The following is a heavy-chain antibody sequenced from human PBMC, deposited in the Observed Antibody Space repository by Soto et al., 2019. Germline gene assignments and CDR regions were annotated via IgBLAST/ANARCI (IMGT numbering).Heavy chain of an antibody. Sequence: GASVKVSCKASGDTFTGYYMHWVRQAPGQGLEWMGWINPNSGGTNYAQKFQGWVTMTRDTSISTAYMELSRLRSDDTAVYYCAREGSGSYYYFDHWGQGTLVTVSS. CDR3: AREGSGSYYYFDH. CDR1: GDTFTGYY. J-gene: IGHJ4*02. CDR2: INPNSGGT. D-gene: IGHD3-10*01. V-gene: IGHV1-2*04.